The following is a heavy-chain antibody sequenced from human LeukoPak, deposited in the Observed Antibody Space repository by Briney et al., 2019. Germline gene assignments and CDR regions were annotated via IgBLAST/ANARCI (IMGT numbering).Heavy chain of an antibody. Sequence: SETLSLTCAVSGYSISNHYYWGWIRQPPGKGLEWIGRYYHTGSSYYNTSLQNRVAISIDTSKSQFSLELASVTAADTAVYYCASVTRSMSRFFDLWGRGTLVIVSS. J-gene: IGHJ2*01. V-gene: IGHV4-38-2*01. D-gene: IGHD4-17*01. CDR2: YYHTGSS. CDR3: ASVTRSMSRFFDL. CDR1: GYSISNHYY.